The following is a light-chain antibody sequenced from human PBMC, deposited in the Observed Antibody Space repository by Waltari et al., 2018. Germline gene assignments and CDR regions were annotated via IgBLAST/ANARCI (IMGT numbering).Light chain of an antibody. CDR2: GAS. J-gene: IGKJ2*01. Sequence: EIVMTQSPATLSVSPGERATLSCRASRSISSDLAWYQQKPGQAPRLRIDGASTRATGIPARFSGSGSGTEFTLTISSLQSEDFAVYYCQQYNNWPPYTFGQGTKLEIK. CDR3: QQYNNWPPYT. V-gene: IGKV3-15*01. CDR1: RSISSD.